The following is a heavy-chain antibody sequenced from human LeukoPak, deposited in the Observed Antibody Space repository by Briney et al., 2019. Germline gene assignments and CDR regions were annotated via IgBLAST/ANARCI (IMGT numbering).Heavy chain of an antibody. D-gene: IGHD6-13*01. CDR3: ARDRESSSWFDY. J-gene: IGHJ4*02. Sequence: GGSLRLSCAASGFTFSSYSMNWVRQAPGKGLEWVSSISSSSSYIYYADSVKGRFTISRVSVKNSLYLQMKSLRAEDTAVYYCARDRESSSWFDYWGQGTLVTVSS. V-gene: IGHV3-21*01. CDR1: GFTFSSYS. CDR2: ISSSSSYI.